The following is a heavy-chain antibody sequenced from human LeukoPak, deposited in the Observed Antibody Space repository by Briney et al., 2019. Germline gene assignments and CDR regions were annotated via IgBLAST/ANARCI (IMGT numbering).Heavy chain of an antibody. CDR1: GFTFSSYA. D-gene: IGHD2-15*01. J-gene: IGHJ3*02. V-gene: IGHV3-64*01. Sequence: PGGSLRLSCAASGFTFSSYAMNWVRQAPGKGLEYLSAISNNGDGTYYANSVKGRFTISRDNSKNTLYLQMGSLRAEDMAVYYCARDWGDCSGGSCHPGAFDIWGQGTMVTVSS. CDR3: ARDWGDCSGGSCHPGAFDI. CDR2: ISNNGDGT.